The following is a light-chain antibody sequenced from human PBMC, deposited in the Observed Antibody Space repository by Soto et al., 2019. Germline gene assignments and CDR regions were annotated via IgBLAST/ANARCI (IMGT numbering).Light chain of an antibody. CDR3: QQYNNWPLT. CDR1: QSVSSN. J-gene: IGKJ1*01. Sequence: EIVMTQSPATLSVSPGERATLSCGASQSVSSNLAWYQQETGQAPRLLIYGASTRDTGIPARFSGSGSGTEFTLTISSLQSEDFSVYYCQQYNNWPLTFGQGTKVDIK. V-gene: IGKV3-15*01. CDR2: GAS.